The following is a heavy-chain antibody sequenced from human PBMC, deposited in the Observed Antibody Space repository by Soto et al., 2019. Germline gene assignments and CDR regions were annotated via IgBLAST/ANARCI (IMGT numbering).Heavy chain of an antibody. Sequence: QVQLVESGGGVVQQGRSMRLSCAASGFTFSFYAMHWVRQAPGRGMEWVAVISYDGSNKSYAYSVKGQFTISSDNSNNTLYLQMNSLRAEDTTVYSCAREHYYGSGSYFRYLDYWGHGTLVTVSS. CDR3: AREHYYGSGSYFRYLDY. V-gene: IGHV3-30-3*01. CDR1: GFTFSFYA. J-gene: IGHJ4*01. D-gene: IGHD3-22*01. CDR2: ISYDGSNK.